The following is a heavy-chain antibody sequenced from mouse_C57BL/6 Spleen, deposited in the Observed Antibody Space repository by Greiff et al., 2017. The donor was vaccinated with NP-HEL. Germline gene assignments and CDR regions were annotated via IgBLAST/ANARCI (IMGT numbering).Heavy chain of an antibody. J-gene: IGHJ1*03. Sequence: VQLQQSGPELVKPGASVKIPCKASGYTFTDYNMDWVKQSHGKSLEWIGDINPNNGGTIYNQKFKGKATLTVDKSSSTAYMELRSLTSEDTAVYYCARSLYYYDYHYWYFDVWGTGTTVTVSS. V-gene: IGHV1-18*01. CDR3: ARSLYYYDYHYWYFDV. D-gene: IGHD2-4*01. CDR1: GYTFTDYN. CDR2: INPNNGGT.